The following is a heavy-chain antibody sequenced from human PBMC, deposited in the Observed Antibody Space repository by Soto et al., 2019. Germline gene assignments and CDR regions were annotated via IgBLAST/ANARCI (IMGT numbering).Heavy chain of an antibody. V-gene: IGHV3-53*01. D-gene: IGHD3-22*01. CDR1: GITFRNYW. CDR2: IYSGGST. J-gene: IGHJ3*02. Sequence: GGSLRLSCAASGITFRNYWMEWVRKDPGKGLEWVSVIYSGGSTYYADSVKGRFTISRDNSKNTLYLQMNSLRAEDTAVYYCARNYDSTAGGAFDIWGQGTMVTVSS. CDR3: ARNYDSTAGGAFDI.